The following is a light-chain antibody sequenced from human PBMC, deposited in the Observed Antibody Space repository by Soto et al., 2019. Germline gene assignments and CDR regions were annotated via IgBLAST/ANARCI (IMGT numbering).Light chain of an antibody. J-gene: IGLJ2*01. CDR2: DVT. CDR3: SSYTTIGVGV. V-gene: IGLV2-14*03. Sequence: QSVLTQPASVSGSPGQSITISCTGTDSDVGGYNYVSWYQHHPGNAPKVMIYDVTYRPSGVSNRFSGSKSGNTASLTISGLHDEDEADYYCSSYTTIGVGVFGGGTKLTVL. CDR1: DSDVGGYNY.